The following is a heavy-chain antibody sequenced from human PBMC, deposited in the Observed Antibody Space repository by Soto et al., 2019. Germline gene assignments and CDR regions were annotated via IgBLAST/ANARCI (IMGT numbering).Heavy chain of an antibody. Sequence: SETLSLTCTVSGGSVSSGSYYWSWIRQPPGRGLEWIGYIYYSGSTNYNPSLKSRVTISVDTSKNQFSLKLSSVTAADTAAYYCARGAYLSGAGRLYYWGQGTLVTVSS. J-gene: IGHJ4*02. D-gene: IGHD3-10*01. CDR1: GGSVSSGSYY. CDR3: ARGAYLSGAGRLYY. V-gene: IGHV4-61*01. CDR2: IYYSGST.